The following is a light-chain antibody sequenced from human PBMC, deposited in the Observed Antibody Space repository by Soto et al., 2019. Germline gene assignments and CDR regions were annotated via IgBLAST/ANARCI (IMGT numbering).Light chain of an antibody. Sequence: SYDLTQPPSVSVAPGQTARITCGGKNIGSESVHWYQQKPGQAPVLIVYDDSDRPSGIPERFSGSNSGNTATLTISRVEAGDEADYYCQLRHSSSDHYVFGTGTKLTVL. V-gene: IGLV3-21*02. CDR3: QLRHSSSDHYV. CDR1: NIGSES. J-gene: IGLJ1*01. CDR2: DDS.